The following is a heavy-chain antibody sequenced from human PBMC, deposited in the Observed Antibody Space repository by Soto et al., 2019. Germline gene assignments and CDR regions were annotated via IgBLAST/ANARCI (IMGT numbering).Heavy chain of an antibody. V-gene: IGHV1-18*01. CDR2: MNANSGNT. D-gene: IGHD2-2*01. Sequence: VASVKLSCKASGYSFTSYDINWVRQATGQGLEWMGWMNANSGNTSYAQKLQGRVTMTTDTSTSTAYMELRSLRSDNTAVYYCARDRSSTSYNYYYYGMDVWGQGTTVTVSS. CDR3: ARDRSSTSYNYYYYGMDV. CDR1: GYSFTSYD. J-gene: IGHJ6*02.